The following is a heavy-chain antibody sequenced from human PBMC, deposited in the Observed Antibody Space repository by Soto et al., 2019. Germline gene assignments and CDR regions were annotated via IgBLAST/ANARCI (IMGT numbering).Heavy chain of an antibody. CDR3: ARGRVDGGELDL. V-gene: IGHV3-33*01. J-gene: IGHJ4*02. CDR1: GFTFRTYG. D-gene: IGHD1-26*01. CDR2: IWYDASNK. Sequence: VQLVESGGGVVQPGRSLRLSCAASGFTFRTYGMYWVRQAPGKGLEWVAVIWYDASNKYYADSVKGRFTISRDNSENTLSLQMTSLRAEETAVYYCARGRVDGGELDLWCQGPMVPVSS.